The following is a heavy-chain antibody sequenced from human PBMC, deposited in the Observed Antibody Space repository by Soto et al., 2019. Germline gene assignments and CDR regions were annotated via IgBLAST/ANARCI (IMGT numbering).Heavy chain of an antibody. CDR3: IQSRCGGDCLQSYASYYYYGMDV. V-gene: IGHV2-5*02. D-gene: IGHD2-21*02. CDR2: IYWDDDK. J-gene: IGHJ6*02. Sequence: QITLKESGPTLVKPTQTLTLTCTFSAFSLSTGGVGVGWIRQPPGKALEWLALIYWDDDKRYSPSLRSRLTSHKYPSKNQVVLTMSNIDPVDTATYYCIQSRCGGDCLQSYASYYYYGMDVWGQGTKVTVSS. CDR1: AFSLSTGGVG.